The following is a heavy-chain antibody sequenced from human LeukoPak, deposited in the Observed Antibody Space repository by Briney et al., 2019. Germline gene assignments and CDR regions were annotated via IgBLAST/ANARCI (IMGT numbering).Heavy chain of an antibody. Sequence: SETLSLTCPVDGGSFSVYCWRWIRQPPGKGLEWIGEINHRGSTNYNPSLKSRVTISVDTSKNQFSLKLSSVTAADTAVYYCAREAQKYCSGGSCYGPGDYWGQGTLVTVPS. D-gene: IGHD2-15*01. CDR3: AREAQKYCSGGSCYGPGDY. CDR1: GGSFSVYC. CDR2: INHRGST. J-gene: IGHJ4*02. V-gene: IGHV4-34*01.